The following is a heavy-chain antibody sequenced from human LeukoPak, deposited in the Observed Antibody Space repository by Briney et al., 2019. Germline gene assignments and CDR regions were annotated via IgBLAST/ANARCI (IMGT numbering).Heavy chain of an antibody. Sequence: GASVKVSCKASGYTFTGYYMDWVRQAPGQGLEWMGWINPNSGGTNYAQKFQGRVTMTRDTSISTAYMELSRLRSDDTAVYYRARVPPFIVGATIGWFDPWGQGTLVTVSS. J-gene: IGHJ5*02. CDR1: GYTFTGYY. CDR2: INPNSGGT. D-gene: IGHD1-26*01. V-gene: IGHV1-2*02. CDR3: ARVPPFIVGATIGWFDP.